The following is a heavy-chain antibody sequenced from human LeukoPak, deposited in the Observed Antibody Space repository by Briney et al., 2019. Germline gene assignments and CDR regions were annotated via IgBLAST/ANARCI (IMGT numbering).Heavy chain of an antibody. V-gene: IGHV3-30*03. Sequence: GGSLRLSCAASGFTFSSYGMHWVRQAPGKGLEWVAVISYDGSNKYYADSVKGRFTISRDNAKNSLYLQMNSLRAEDTAVYYCARAPGGYCSSTSCRLYYYYYYYMDVWGKGTTVTVSS. D-gene: IGHD2-2*01. CDR3: ARAPGGYCSSTSCRLYYYYYYYMDV. J-gene: IGHJ6*03. CDR2: ISYDGSNK. CDR1: GFTFSSYG.